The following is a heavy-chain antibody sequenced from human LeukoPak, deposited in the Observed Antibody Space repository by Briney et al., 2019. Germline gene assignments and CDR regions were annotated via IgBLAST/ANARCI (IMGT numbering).Heavy chain of an antibody. CDR3: AKDYQSSSWSFFED. CDR1: GFTFSSYS. V-gene: IGHV3-21*01. Sequence: GSLRLSCAASGFTFSSYSMNWVRQAPGKGLEWVSSISSSSSYIYYADSVKGRFTISRDNSKNTLYLQMNSLRAEDTAVYYCAKDYQSSSWSFFEDWGQGTLVTVSS. J-gene: IGHJ4*02. D-gene: IGHD6-13*01. CDR2: ISSSSSYI.